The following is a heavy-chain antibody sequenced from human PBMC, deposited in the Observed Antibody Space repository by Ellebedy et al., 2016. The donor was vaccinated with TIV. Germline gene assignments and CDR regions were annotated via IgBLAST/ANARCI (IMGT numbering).Heavy chain of an antibody. CDR2: ISWNSGSI. D-gene: IGHD3-22*01. CDR3: ARDRDSYDNSGYLGY. Sequence: SLKISCAASGFTFDDYAMHWVRQAPGKGLEWVSGISWNSGSIGYADSVKGRFTISRDNAKNSLYLQMNSLRAEDTAVYYCARDRDSYDNSGYLGYWGQGTLVSVSS. CDR1: GFTFDDYA. V-gene: IGHV3-9*01. J-gene: IGHJ4*02.